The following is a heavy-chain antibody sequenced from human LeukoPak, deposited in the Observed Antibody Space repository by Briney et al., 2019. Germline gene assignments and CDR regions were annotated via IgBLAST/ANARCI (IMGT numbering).Heavy chain of an antibody. CDR3: ARNLGYCSSTSCQNWFDP. Sequence: SVKVSCKASGGTFSSYAISWVRQAPGQGLEWMGRIIPIFGTANYAQKFQGRVTITTDESTSTAYMELSSLRSEDTAVYYCARNLGYCSSTSCQNWFDPWAQGTLVTVSS. D-gene: IGHD2-2*01. J-gene: IGHJ5*02. V-gene: IGHV1-69*05. CDR1: GGTFSSYA. CDR2: IIPIFGTA.